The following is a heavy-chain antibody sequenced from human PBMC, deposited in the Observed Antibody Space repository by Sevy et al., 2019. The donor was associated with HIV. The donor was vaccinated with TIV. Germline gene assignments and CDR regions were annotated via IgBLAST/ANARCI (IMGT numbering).Heavy chain of an antibody. CDR3: ASPRDDYSDYYFDY. Sequence: GGSLRLSCAASGFTFSSYAMHWVRQAPGKGLEWVAVISYDGSNKYYADSVKGRFTISRDNSKNTLYLQMNSLRAEDTAVYYCASPRDDYSDYYFDYWGQGTLVTVSS. D-gene: IGHD4-17*01. CDR1: GFTFSSYA. J-gene: IGHJ4*02. CDR2: ISYDGSNK. V-gene: IGHV3-30-3*01.